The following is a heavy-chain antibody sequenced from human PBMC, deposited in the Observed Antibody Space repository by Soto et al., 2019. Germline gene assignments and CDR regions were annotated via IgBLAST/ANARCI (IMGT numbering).Heavy chain of an antibody. J-gene: IGHJ4*02. CDR3: ARPPFPGCLNAVCYPLDY. Sequence: QVQLVQSGAEVKKPGASVKVSCKASGYTFNDYYLHWVRQAPGQGLEWMGMINPSGGSPSYAQKVQGRVTMARDTSTTSVYMEVSSLKSEDTAVYYCARPPFPGCLNAVCYPLDYWGQGTLVTVSS. D-gene: IGHD2-8*01. CDR1: GYTFNDYY. CDR2: INPSGGSP. V-gene: IGHV1-46*02.